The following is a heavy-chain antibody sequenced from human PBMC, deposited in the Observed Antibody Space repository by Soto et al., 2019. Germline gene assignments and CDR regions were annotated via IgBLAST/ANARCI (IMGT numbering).Heavy chain of an antibody. Sequence: PGESLKISCKRSGYSFTTYWIACVRQMRGKGLDWIGIIYPDDSHTKYIPSFQGKVTMTADKSLNPAYMQWSSLKASDTAMYYCARILRSRPYYYGMDVWGRGTTVTVSS. CDR3: ARILRSRPYYYGMDV. D-gene: IGHD2-15*01. CDR2: IYPDDSHT. CDR1: GYSFTTYW. J-gene: IGHJ6*02. V-gene: IGHV5-51*01.